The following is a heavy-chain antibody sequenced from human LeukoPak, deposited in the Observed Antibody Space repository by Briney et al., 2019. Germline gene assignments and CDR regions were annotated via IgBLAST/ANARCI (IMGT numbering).Heavy chain of an antibody. J-gene: IGHJ4*02. V-gene: IGHV3-7*02. CDR1: GLTFSNDW. CDR2: IKYDGSEK. D-gene: IGHD3-16*01. Sequence: GGPLRLSCAASGLTFSNDWMTWVRQAPGKGLEWVANIKYDGSEKNYVDSVKGRFTISRDNAKNSLYLQMNSLRAEDTAVYYCARGLGGGYWGQGTQVTVSS. CDR3: ARGLGGGY.